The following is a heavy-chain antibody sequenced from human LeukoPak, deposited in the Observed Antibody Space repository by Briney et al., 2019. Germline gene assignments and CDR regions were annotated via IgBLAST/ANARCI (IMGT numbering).Heavy chain of an antibody. V-gene: IGHV4-39*01. CDR3: ARPTTGPATQGYDS. D-gene: IGHD1-1*01. J-gene: IGHJ4*02. Sequence: PSETLSLTCTVSGGSISSSPYYWAWIRQPPGRGLEWIGSIYYRGNTYHNPSLKSQVTISVDTSKNQFSLSVISVTAADTAVYFCARPTTGPATQGYDSWGQGILVTVAS. CDR2: IYYRGNT. CDR1: GGSISSSPYY.